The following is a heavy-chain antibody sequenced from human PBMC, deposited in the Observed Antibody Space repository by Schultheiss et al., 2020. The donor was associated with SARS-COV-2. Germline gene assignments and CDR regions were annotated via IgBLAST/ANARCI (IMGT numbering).Heavy chain of an antibody. CDR2: IYHTGST. D-gene: IGHD6-19*01. V-gene: IGHV4-34*09. J-gene: IGHJ5*02. Sequence: SETLSLTCAVYGGSFSGYYWNWIRQPPGKGLEWIGTIYHTGSTYYNPSLKSRVTISLDTSKNQFSLKLTSVTAADTAVYYCARVGTPYSSGWTWFDPWGQGTLVTVSS. CDR3: ARVGTPYSSGWTWFDP. CDR1: GGSFSGYY.